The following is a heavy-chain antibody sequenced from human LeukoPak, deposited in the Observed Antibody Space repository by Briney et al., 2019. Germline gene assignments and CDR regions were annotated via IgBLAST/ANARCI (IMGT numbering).Heavy chain of an antibody. CDR3: AVQITMIVVVPYFDY. CDR2: ISGTGTTI. J-gene: IGHJ4*02. V-gene: IGHV3-11*04. D-gene: IGHD3-22*01. CDR1: GLTFSDYY. Sequence: AGGSLRLSCAASGLTFSDYYMTWIRQAPGKGLEWVSSISGTGTTIYSADSVRGRFTVSRDNARNSLFLHMNSLRAEDTAVYYCAVQITMIVVVPYFDYWGQGTLVTVSS.